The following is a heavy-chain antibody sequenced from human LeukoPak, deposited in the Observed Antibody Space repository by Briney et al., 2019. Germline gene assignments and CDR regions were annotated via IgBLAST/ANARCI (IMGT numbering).Heavy chain of an antibody. CDR3: AKDRCSNGVGCYYYYMDV. J-gene: IGHJ6*03. CDR1: RFTFSSYG. Sequence: QSGGSLRLSCAASRFTFSSYGMHWVRQAPGKGLEWVAYIQYDGSNEQYADSVKGRFSISRGSSKNILYLQMNSLRAEDTAVYYCAKDRCSNGVGCYYYYMDVWGKGTTVTISS. V-gene: IGHV3-30*02. CDR2: IQYDGSNE. D-gene: IGHD2-8*01.